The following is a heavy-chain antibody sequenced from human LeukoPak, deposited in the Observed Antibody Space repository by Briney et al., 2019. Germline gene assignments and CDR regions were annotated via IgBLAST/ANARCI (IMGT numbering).Heavy chain of an antibody. V-gene: IGHV3-23*01. Sequence: PGGSLRLSCAASGFTFSSYAMSWVRQAPGKGLEWVSAISGSGGSTYYADSVKGRFTISRDNSKNSLYLQLNSLRAEDTAIYFCARVSRINSPYSSLRDWGQGTLVTVSS. D-gene: IGHD2-21*01. CDR3: ARVSRINSPYSSLRD. CDR2: ISGSGGST. CDR1: GFTFSSYA. J-gene: IGHJ4*02.